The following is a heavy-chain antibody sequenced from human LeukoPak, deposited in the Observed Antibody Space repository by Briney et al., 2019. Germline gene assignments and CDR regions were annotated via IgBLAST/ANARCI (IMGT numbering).Heavy chain of an antibody. CDR1: GGSFSGYY. V-gene: IGHV4-34*01. D-gene: IGHD6-13*01. CDR3: ATHSRGYSSSWYPGYYFDY. J-gene: IGHJ4*02. CDR2: IYYSGST. Sequence: SETLSLTCAVYGGSFSGYYWSWIRQPPGKGLEWIGSIYYSGSTYYNPSLKSRVTISVDTSKNQFSLKLSSVTAADTAVYYCATHSRGYSSSWYPGYYFDYWGQGTLVTVSS.